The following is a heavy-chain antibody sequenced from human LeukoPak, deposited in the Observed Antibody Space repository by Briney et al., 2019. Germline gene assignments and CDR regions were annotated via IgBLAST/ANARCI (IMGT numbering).Heavy chain of an antibody. CDR3: ARRDRHDYAGRYYGMDV. Sequence: QSGGSLRLSCAASGFTFSNYAMTWVRQGPGKGLEWVAVIWYDGGNKYYADSVKGRFTISRDNSKNTLYLQMNSLRAEDTAMYYCARRDRHDYAGRYYGMDVWGQGTTVTVSS. D-gene: IGHD4-17*01. CDR1: GFTFSNYA. J-gene: IGHJ6*02. V-gene: IGHV3-33*08. CDR2: IWYDGGNK.